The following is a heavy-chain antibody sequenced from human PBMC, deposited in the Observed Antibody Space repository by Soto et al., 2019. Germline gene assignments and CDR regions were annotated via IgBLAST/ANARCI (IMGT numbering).Heavy chain of an antibody. V-gene: IGHV4-59*01. Sequence: TLSLTCTVSGGSISSYYWSWIRQPPGKGLEWIGYIYYSGSTNYNPSLKSRVTISVDTSKNQFSLKLSSVTAADTAWDYCAIGWGGYFQHWGQGTLVTVSS. CDR1: GGSISSYY. D-gene: IGHD7-27*01. J-gene: IGHJ1*01. CDR3: AIGWGGYFQH. CDR2: IYYSGST.